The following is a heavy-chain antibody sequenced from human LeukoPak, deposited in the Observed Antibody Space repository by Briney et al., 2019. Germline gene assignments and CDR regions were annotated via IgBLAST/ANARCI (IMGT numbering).Heavy chain of an antibody. CDR3: ARANFLYCSSTTCLFDY. J-gene: IGHJ4*02. CDR1: GGTFSSYA. Sequence: SVKVSCKASGGTFSSYAISWVRQAPGQGLEWMGGIIPIFGTANYAQKFQGRVTITADKSTSTAYMEVSRLRSDDTAVYYCARANFLYCSSTTCLFDYWGQGTLVTVSS. D-gene: IGHD2-2*01. CDR2: IIPIFGTA. V-gene: IGHV1-69*06.